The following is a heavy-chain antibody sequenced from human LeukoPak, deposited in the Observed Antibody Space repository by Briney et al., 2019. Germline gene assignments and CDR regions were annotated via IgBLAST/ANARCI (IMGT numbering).Heavy chain of an antibody. V-gene: IGHV3-21*01. Sequence: GGSLRLSCAASGFTFSSYSMNWVRQAPGKGLEWVSSISSSSSYIYYADSVKGRFTISRDNAKNSLYLQMNSLRAEDTAVYYCASLRYSGYDVDYWGQETLVTVSS. D-gene: IGHD5-12*01. CDR1: GFTFSSYS. CDR2: ISSSSSYI. CDR3: ASLRYSGYDVDY. J-gene: IGHJ4*02.